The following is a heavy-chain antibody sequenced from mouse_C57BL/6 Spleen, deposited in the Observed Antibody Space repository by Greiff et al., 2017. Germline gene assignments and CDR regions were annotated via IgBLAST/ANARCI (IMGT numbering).Heavy chain of an antibody. CDR1: GYTFTSYW. CDR3: ARGIYDGYYGFAY. CDR2: IDPNSGGT. D-gene: IGHD2-3*01. V-gene: IGHV1-72*01. J-gene: IGHJ3*01. Sequence: QVQLQQPGAELVKPGASVKLSCKASGYTFTSYWMHWVKQRPGRGLEWLGRIDPNSGGTKYNEKFKSKATLTVDNPASTAYMQLSSLTSEDSAVYYCARGIYDGYYGFAYWGQGTLVTVSA.